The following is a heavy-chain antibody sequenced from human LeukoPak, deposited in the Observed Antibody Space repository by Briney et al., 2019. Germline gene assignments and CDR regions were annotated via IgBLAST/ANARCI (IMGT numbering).Heavy chain of an antibody. V-gene: IGHV4-39*07. CDR2: IYYSGST. J-gene: IGHJ4*02. CDR3: ARGGQLVS. D-gene: IGHD6-6*01. CDR1: GGSISSSSYY. Sequence: SETLSLTCTVSGGSISSSSYYWAWIRQPPGKGLEWIGTIYYSGSTYYNPSLKSRITISIDTSKNQFSLRLTSVTAADTAMYYCARGGQLVSWGQGTLVTVSS.